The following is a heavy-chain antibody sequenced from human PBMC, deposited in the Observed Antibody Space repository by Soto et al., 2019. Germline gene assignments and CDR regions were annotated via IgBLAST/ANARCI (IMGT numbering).Heavy chain of an antibody. CDR3: ARDQGITTFGVYSMYYYGMDV. J-gene: IGHJ6*02. V-gene: IGHV1-24*01. CDR2: FDPEDGET. CDR1: GYTLTELS. D-gene: IGHD3-3*01. Sequence: ASVKVSCKVSGYTLTELSMHWVRQAPGRGLEWMGGFDPEDGETIYAQKFQGRVTMTEDTSTDTVYMDLSSLRSEDTAVYYCARDQGITTFGVYSMYYYGMDVWGQGTTVPVSS.